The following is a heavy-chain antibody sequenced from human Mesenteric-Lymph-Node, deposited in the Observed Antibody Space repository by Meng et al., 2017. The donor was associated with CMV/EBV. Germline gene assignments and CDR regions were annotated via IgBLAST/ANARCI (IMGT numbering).Heavy chain of an antibody. Sequence: GESLKISCATSGFTFSSYSMNWVRQAPGKGLEWVSSISSSSSYIYYADSVKGRFTISRDNAKNSLYLQMNSLRAEDTAVYYCASQSPLPSSAVYWGQGTLVTVSS. CDR3: ASQSPLPSSAVY. D-gene: IGHD3-22*01. CDR2: ISSSSSYI. J-gene: IGHJ4*02. V-gene: IGHV3-21*01. CDR1: GFTFSSYS.